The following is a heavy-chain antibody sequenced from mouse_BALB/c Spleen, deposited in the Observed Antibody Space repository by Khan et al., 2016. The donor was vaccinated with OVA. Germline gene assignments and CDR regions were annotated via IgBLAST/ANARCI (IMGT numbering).Heavy chain of an antibody. CDR1: GYAFSIYW. V-gene: IGHV1-80*01. CDR3: ARSGYDYFAY. D-gene: IGHD2-14*01. J-gene: IGHJ3*01. Sequence: VKLMESGAELVRPGSSVKISCKASGYAFSIYWMNWVKQRPGQGLEWIGQIYPGDGDTKYTGKFKGKVTLTADKSSSPAYMQLSSRTSEDSAVYFCARSGYDYFAYWGQGTLVTVSA. CDR2: IYPGDGDT.